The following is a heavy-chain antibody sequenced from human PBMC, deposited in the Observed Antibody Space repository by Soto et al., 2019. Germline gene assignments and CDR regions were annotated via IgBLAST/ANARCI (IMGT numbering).Heavy chain of an antibody. CDR3: ARGRYYDFWSGYYLPYYYCCMDV. D-gene: IGHD3-3*01. CDR2: INHSGST. J-gene: IGHJ6*02. V-gene: IGHV4-34*01. CDR1: GGSFSGYY. Sequence: SETLSLTCAVYGGSFSGYYWSWIRQPPGKGLEWIGEINHSGSTNYNPSLKSRVTISVDTSKNQFSLKLSSVTAADTAVYYCARGRYYDFWSGYYLPYYYCCMDVWGQGTTVTISS.